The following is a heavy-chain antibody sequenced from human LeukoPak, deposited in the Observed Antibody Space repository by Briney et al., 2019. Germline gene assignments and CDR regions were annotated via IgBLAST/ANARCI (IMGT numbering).Heavy chain of an antibody. D-gene: IGHD6-19*01. Sequence: RGESLKISCKGSGYSFTNYWIAWVRQMPGKGLEWMGIIYPGDSDTRYSPSFQGQVTISADKSISTAYLQWSSLTASDTAMYYCASSRSGWSFDYWGQGTLVTVSS. J-gene: IGHJ4*02. V-gene: IGHV5-51*01. CDR3: ASSRSGWSFDY. CDR1: GYSFTNYW. CDR2: IYPGDSDT.